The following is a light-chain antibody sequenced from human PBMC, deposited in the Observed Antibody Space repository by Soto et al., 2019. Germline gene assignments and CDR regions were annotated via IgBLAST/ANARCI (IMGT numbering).Light chain of an antibody. CDR2: GAS. Sequence: EIVMTQSPATLSVSPGERATLSCRASQSVSSNLAWYQKKPGQAPRRLIYGASTRSTGIPARFSGSGSGTEFTLTISILQSEDFAVYYCQQYDNWWTFGQGTRVEIK. V-gene: IGKV3-15*01. J-gene: IGKJ1*01. CDR1: QSVSSN. CDR3: QQYDNWWT.